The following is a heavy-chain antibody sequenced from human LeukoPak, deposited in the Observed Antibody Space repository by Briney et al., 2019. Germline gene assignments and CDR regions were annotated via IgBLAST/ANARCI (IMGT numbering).Heavy chain of an antibody. V-gene: IGHV4-38-2*02. CDR2: IYHSGST. J-gene: IGHJ3*02. CDR1: GYSISSGYY. Sequence: PSETLSLTCTVSGYSISSGYYWGWIRQPPGKGLEWIGSIYHSGSTYYNPSLKSRFTISVDTSKNQLSLKMSSVTAADTAVYYCARDDFWSGADAFDIWGQGTMGTVSS. D-gene: IGHD3-3*01. CDR3: ARDDFWSGADAFDI.